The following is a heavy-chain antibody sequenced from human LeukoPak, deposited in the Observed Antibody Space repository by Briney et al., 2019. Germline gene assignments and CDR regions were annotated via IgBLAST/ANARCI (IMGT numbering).Heavy chain of an antibody. CDR1: GDSISSGDYY. V-gene: IGHV4-61*02. J-gene: IGHJ3*02. CDR3: ARRAVRGVSAFDI. CDR2: ISSSGST. D-gene: IGHD3-10*01. Sequence: PSETLSLTCTVSGDSISSGDYYWSWIRQPAGKGLEWIGRISSSGSTNYNPSLKSRVTISVDTSKNQFSLKLSSVTAADTAVYYCARRAVRGVSAFDIWGQGTMVTVSS.